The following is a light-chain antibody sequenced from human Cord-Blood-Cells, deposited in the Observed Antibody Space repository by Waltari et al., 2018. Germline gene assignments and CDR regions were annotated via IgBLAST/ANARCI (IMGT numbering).Light chain of an antibody. Sequence: QSALTQPASVSGSPGQSITISCTGTSSDVGSYNLVSWYQQHPGKAPKLVIYEGSKRPSWFSNRFSVSKSGNTASLTISGLQAEDEADYYCCSYAGSYVFGTGTKVTVL. CDR3: CSYAGSYV. CDR2: EGS. J-gene: IGLJ1*01. V-gene: IGLV2-23*01. CDR1: SSDVGSYNL.